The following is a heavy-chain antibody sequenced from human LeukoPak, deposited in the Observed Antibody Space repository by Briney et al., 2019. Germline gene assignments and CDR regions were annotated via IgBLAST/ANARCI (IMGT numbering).Heavy chain of an antibody. Sequence: GSLRLSCAASGFTFSSYGMDWVRQAPGKGLEWVAFIRCDRSNKYYADSVKGRFTISRDNSKNTLYLQMNSLRAEDTAVYYCALGGDIVVVPAAMEPYYFDYWGQGTLVTVSS. J-gene: IGHJ4*02. D-gene: IGHD2-2*01. CDR3: ALGGDIVVVPAAMEPYYFDY. CDR2: IRCDRSNK. V-gene: IGHV3-30*02. CDR1: GFTFSSYG.